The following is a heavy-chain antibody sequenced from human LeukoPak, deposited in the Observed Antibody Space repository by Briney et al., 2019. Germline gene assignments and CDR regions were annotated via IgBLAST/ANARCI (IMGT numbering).Heavy chain of an antibody. J-gene: IGHJ4*02. D-gene: IGHD3-3*01. CDR3: AKTVGTDDFWRGLLDY. CDR1: RSIFSNYA. CDR2: ISGSGVDT. Sequence: GGSLRLSCAASRSIFSNYAMSWVRQAPGKGLEWVSAISGSGVDTYYTDSVKGRFTISRDNSKNRLYVQMNSLRDDDTAVYYCAKTVGTDDFWRGLLDYWGQGTLVTVSS. V-gene: IGHV3-23*01.